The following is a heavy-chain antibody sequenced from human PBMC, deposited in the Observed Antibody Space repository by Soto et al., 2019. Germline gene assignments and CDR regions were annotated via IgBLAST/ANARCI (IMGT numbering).Heavy chain of an antibody. V-gene: IGHV1-18*01. CDR3: ARHLDYGDYPYYFDY. Sequence: VASVKVSCKASGYTFTSYGISWVRQAPGQGLEWMGWISAYNGNTNYAQKLQGRVTMTTDTSTSTAYMELRSLRSDDTAVYYCARHLDYGDYPYYFDYWGQGTLVTVSS. J-gene: IGHJ4*02. CDR2: ISAYNGNT. CDR1: GYTFTSYG. D-gene: IGHD4-17*01.